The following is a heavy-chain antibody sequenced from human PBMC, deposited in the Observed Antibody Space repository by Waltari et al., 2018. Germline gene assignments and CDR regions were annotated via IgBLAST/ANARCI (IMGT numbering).Heavy chain of an antibody. Sequence: QVQLQQWGAGLLKPSETLSLTCAVYGGSFSGYYWIWIRQPPGKGLEWIGEINHSGSTNYNPSLKSRVTISVDTSKNQFSLKLSSVTAADTAVYYCARVKRWLQWGVDYWGQGTLVTVSS. CDR2: INHSGST. CDR1: GGSFSGYY. J-gene: IGHJ4*02. D-gene: IGHD5-12*01. CDR3: ARVKRWLQWGVDY. V-gene: IGHV4-34*01.